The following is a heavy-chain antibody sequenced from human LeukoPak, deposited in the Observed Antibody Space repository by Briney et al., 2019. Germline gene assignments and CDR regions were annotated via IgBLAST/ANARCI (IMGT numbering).Heavy chain of an antibody. CDR1: GFTFSSYG. Sequence: PGGPLRLSCAASGFTFSSYGMHWVRQAPGKGLEWVAVISYDGSNKYYADSVKGRFTISRDNSKNTLYLQMNSLRAEDTAVYYCAKGRDCSSWLDYFDYWGQGTLVTVSS. J-gene: IGHJ4*02. V-gene: IGHV3-30*18. D-gene: IGHD6-13*01. CDR3: AKGRDCSSWLDYFDY. CDR2: ISYDGSNK.